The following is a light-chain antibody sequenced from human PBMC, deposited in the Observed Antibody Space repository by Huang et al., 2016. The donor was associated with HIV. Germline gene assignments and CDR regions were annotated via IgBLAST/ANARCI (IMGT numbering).Light chain of an antibody. CDR1: QDISNY. V-gene: IGKV1-9*01. CDR3: QQLNSYPL. Sequence: IQLTQSPSSLSASVGDRVTITCRASQDISNYLAWYQQKPGKAPNLLIYAASTLQSGVPSRFSGSGSGTDFTLTISSLQPEDFATYYCQQLNSYPLFGQGTKLEIK. J-gene: IGKJ2*01. CDR2: AAS.